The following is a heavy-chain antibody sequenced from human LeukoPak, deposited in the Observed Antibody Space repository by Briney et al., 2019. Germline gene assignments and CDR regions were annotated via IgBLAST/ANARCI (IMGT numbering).Heavy chain of an antibody. D-gene: IGHD3-22*01. Sequence: PGGSLRVSCAASGFTFSSYWMSWVRQAPGKGLEWLANIKRDRGEKYYVDSVQGRFTISRDNAKNSLYLQMNSLRAEDTAVYYCARGMNYDSSGYYYRVYFDYWGQGTLVTVSS. CDR2: IKRDRGEK. J-gene: IGHJ4*02. CDR3: ARGMNYDSSGYYYRVYFDY. CDR1: GFTFSSYW. V-gene: IGHV3-7*01.